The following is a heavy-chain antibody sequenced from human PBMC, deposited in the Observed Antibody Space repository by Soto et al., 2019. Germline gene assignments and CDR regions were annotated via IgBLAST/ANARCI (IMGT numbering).Heavy chain of an antibody. Sequence: SQTLSLPCAISGDSVSSNSAAWNWIRQSPSRGLEWLGRTYYRSKWYNDYAVSVKSRITTNPDTSKNQFSLQLNSVTPEDTAVYYCARDANITIFGVVDYYGMDVWGQGTTVTVSS. D-gene: IGHD3-3*01. J-gene: IGHJ6*02. V-gene: IGHV6-1*01. CDR3: ARDANITIFGVVDYYGMDV. CDR2: TYYRSKWYN. CDR1: GDSVSSNSAA.